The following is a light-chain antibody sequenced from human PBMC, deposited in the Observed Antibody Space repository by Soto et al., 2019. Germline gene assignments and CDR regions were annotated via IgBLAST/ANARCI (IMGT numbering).Light chain of an antibody. CDR1: SSNIGSNT. CDR2: RNN. J-gene: IGLJ1*01. Sequence: SVLTKPPSASGTPGQRVPISCSGSSSNIGSNTVNWYQQLQGTAPKLLIYRNNQRPSGVPDRFSGSKSGTSASLAISGLQSEDESDYYCAAWDDSLNGPAYVFGTGTKLTVL. CDR3: AAWDDSLNGPAYV. V-gene: IGLV1-44*01.